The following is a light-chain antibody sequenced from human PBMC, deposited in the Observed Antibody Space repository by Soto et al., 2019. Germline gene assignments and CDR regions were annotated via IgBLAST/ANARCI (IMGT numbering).Light chain of an antibody. CDR3: SSYTPSVTYV. CDR1: SSDVGAYNS. V-gene: IGLV2-14*01. J-gene: IGLJ1*01. CDR2: DVS. Sequence: QSALPQPASVSGSPGQSITISCTGTSSDVGAYNSVSWYQQHPGKAPKLIIYDVSTRPSGISDRFSGSKSGNTASLTISGLQAEDESDYYCSSYTPSVTYVFGTGTKLTVL.